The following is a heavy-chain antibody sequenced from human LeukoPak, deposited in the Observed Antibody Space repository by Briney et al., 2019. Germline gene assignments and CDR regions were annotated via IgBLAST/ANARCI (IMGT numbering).Heavy chain of an antibody. V-gene: IGHV3-21*05. CDR1: GYIFSSYS. Sequence: GGSLRLSCAASGYIFSSYSMNWVRQAPGKGLEWVSFISQDSSYIYYADSVRGRFTISRDNAKSSLYLQMNSLRADDTAVYYCARPVDYNAGDYWGQGTLVIVSS. CDR2: ISQDSSYI. D-gene: IGHD5-12*01. J-gene: IGHJ4*02. CDR3: ARPVDYNAGDY.